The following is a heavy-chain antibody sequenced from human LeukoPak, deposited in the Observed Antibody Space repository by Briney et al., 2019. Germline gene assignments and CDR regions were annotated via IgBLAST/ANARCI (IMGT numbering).Heavy chain of an antibody. Sequence: PGGPLRLSCAASGFTFSSYEMNWVRQAPGKGLEWVSYISSSGSTIYYADSVEGRFTISRDNAKNSLYLQMNSLRAEDTAVYYCARENYDTSGFFLSPEYFQHWGQGTLVTVFS. CDR1: GFTFSSYE. CDR2: ISSSGSTI. CDR3: ARENYDTSGFFLSPEYFQH. V-gene: IGHV3-48*03. D-gene: IGHD3-22*01. J-gene: IGHJ1*01.